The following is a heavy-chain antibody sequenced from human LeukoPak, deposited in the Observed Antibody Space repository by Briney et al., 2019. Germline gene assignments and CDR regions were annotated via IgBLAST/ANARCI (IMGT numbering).Heavy chain of an antibody. CDR2: ICNDGSKK. V-gene: IGHV3-33*06. D-gene: IGHD2-2*01. J-gene: IGHJ4*02. Sequence: PGGSLRLSCAASGFPFSSYGMHWVRQAPGKGLEWVALICNDGSKKFYADSVKGRFTISRDNHKNAVYLQMNTLRVDDTAVYYCAKDRNIVIIPAAIEGFDYWGLGTLVTVAS. CDR3: AKDRNIVIIPAAIEGFDY. CDR1: GFPFSSYG.